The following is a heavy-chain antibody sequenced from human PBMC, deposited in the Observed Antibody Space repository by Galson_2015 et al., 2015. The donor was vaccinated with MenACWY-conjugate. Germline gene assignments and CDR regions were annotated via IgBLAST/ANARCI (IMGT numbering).Heavy chain of an antibody. D-gene: IGHD3-10*01. CDR2: ISGSGGST. CDR3: ARDWAGGPGLYGSGGGSYGMDV. Sequence: SLRLSCAASGFTFSSYAMSWVRQAPGKGLEWVSVISGSGGSTYYADSMKGRFIISRDNSKNTLYLQMNSLRAEDTAVYYCARDWAGGPGLYGSGGGSYGMDVWGQGTTVTVSS. J-gene: IGHJ6*02. V-gene: IGHV3-23*01. CDR1: GFTFSSYA.